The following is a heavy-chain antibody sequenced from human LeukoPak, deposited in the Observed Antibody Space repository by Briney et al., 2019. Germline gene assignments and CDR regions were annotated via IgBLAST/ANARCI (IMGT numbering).Heavy chain of an antibody. J-gene: IGHJ3*02. CDR2: LYTDGST. CDR3: AKMIGDYYDSSGAFDI. D-gene: IGHD3-22*01. V-gene: IGHV3-53*01. Sequence: GGSLRLSCAASGFTVSSNYMSWVRQAPGKGLEWVSVLYTDGSTYYADSVKGRFTISRDRSKNTLYLQMNSLRADDTAVYYCAKMIGDYYDSSGAFDIWGQGTMVTVSS. CDR1: GFTVSSNY.